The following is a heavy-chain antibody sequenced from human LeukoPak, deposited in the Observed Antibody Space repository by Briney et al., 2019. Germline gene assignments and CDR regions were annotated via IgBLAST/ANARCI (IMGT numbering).Heavy chain of an antibody. J-gene: IGHJ4*02. CDR1: GGSISSGGYS. CDR2: IYHSGST. V-gene: IGHV4-30-2*01. CDR3: ARGGPGRYDSSGPLDY. D-gene: IGHD3-22*01. Sequence: PSQTLSLTCAVSGGSISSGGYSWSWIRQPPGKGLEWIGYIYHSGSTYYNPSLKSRVTISVDRSKNQFSLKLSSVTAADTAVYYCARGGPGRYDSSGPLDYWGQGTLVTVSS.